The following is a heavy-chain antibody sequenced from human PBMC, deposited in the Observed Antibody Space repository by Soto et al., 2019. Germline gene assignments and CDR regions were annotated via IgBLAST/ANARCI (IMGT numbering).Heavy chain of an antibody. CDR2: INPSGGST. V-gene: IGHV1-46*01. J-gene: IGHJ4*02. D-gene: IGHD5-12*01. CDR1: GYTFTSYY. CDR3: ASTPQRWLQF. Sequence: QVQLVQSGAEVKKPGASVKVSCKASGYTFTSYYMHWVRQAPGQGLEWMGIINPSGGSTSYAQKFQGRVTMTRDTSTSTVYMALSSLRSEDTAVYYCASTPQRWLQFWGEGTLVTVFS.